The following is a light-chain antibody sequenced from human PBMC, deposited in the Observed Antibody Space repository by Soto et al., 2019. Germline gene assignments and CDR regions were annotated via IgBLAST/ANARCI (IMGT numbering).Light chain of an antibody. Sequence: EIVXTXSPXTXSLSPGERATLSCRASQSVSSSYLAWYQQKPGQAPRLLIYGASSRATGIPDRFSGSGSGTDFTLTISRLEPEDFAVYYCQQYGSSFGQGTKVEIK. CDR3: QQYGSS. CDR1: QSVSSSY. V-gene: IGKV3-20*01. CDR2: GAS. J-gene: IGKJ1*01.